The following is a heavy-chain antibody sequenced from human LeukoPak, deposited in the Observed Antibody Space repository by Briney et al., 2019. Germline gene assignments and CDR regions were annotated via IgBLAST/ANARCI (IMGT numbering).Heavy chain of an antibody. J-gene: IGHJ4*02. D-gene: IGHD3-9*01. V-gene: IGHV1-18*01. CDR2: ISTNSDEI. Sequence: ASVKVSCKPSGYTFSRYGISCVRQAPGEGLEWMGWISTNSDEIHYARKFQGRVTLTTDTSASTAYLEVRSLSSDDTAVYYCARDPYHEILPGFGTAMAHWGQGTRVTVSS. CDR1: GYTFSRYG. CDR3: ARDPYHEILPGFGTAMAH.